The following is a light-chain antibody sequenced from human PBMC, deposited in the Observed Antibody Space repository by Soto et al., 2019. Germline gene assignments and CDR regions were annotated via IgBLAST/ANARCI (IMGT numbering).Light chain of an antibody. CDR1: SSDVGGYKY. V-gene: IGLV2-11*01. Sequence: QSMRTQPRSVSGSPGQPVTISCIGTSSDVGGYKYVSWYQQHPGKAPKLMIYDGTKRPSGGPGRCSGSKSDNTASRTISGLQAAYLPDYYPCSYAGTYIVVFGTETKVTVL. J-gene: IGLJ1*01. CDR3: CSYAGTYIVV. CDR2: DGT.